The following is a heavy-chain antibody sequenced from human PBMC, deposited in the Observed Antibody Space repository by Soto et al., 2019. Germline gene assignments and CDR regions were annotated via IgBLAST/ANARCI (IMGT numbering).Heavy chain of an antibody. D-gene: IGHD7-27*01. CDR1: GFSLSTSGVG. CDR2: IYWDDDK. J-gene: IGHJ4*02. Sequence: SGPTLVNPTQTLTLTCSFSGFSLSTSGVGVGWIRQPPGKALEWLALIYWDDDKRYSPSLKSRLTITKDTSKNQVVLTMTNMDPVDTATYYCAHRHPWGSPALFNYWGQGTLVTVSS. CDR3: AHRHPWGSPALFNY. V-gene: IGHV2-5*02.